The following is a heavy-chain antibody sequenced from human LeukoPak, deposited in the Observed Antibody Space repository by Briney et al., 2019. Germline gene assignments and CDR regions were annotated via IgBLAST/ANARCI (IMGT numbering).Heavy chain of an antibody. J-gene: IGHJ4*02. CDR2: IDYSGSA. D-gene: IGHD5-18*01. CDR1: GGSISSYY. Sequence: SETLSLTCTVSGGSISSYYWSWIRQPPGKGLEWIGYIDYSGSANYNPSLKSRVTISVDTSKSQFSLRLSSVTAADTALYYCARAGGGYSYDYWGQGTLATVSS. CDR3: ARAGGGYSYDY. V-gene: IGHV4-59*01.